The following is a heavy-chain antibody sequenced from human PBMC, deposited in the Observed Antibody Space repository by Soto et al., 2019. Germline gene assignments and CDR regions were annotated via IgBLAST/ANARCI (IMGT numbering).Heavy chain of an antibody. CDR2: VYYSGST. CDR1: GGSVSSGSYY. Sequence: SETLSLTCTVSGGSVSSGSYYWSWIRQPPGKGLEWIGYVYYSGSTNYNPSLKSRVTISVDTSKNQFSLKLSSVTAADTAVYYCASSPHGSFYYYGMEVWGQGTTVTVSS. CDR3: ASSPHGSFYYYGMEV. V-gene: IGHV4-61*01. D-gene: IGHD3-10*01. J-gene: IGHJ6*02.